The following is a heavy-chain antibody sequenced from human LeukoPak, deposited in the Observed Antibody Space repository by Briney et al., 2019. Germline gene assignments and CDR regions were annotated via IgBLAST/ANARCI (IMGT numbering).Heavy chain of an antibody. CDR1: GGSISSFY. V-gene: IGHV4-59*01. CDR3: ARDLGDYTFNY. CDR2: IYSSGST. Sequence: PSETLSLTCTVSGGSISSFYWTWLRQSPGKGLEWIGYIYSSGSTKYNPSLKSRVTISLDTSRNQFSLTLSPVTAADTAVYYCARDLGDYTFNYWGQGTLVTVSS. D-gene: IGHD4-17*01. J-gene: IGHJ4*02.